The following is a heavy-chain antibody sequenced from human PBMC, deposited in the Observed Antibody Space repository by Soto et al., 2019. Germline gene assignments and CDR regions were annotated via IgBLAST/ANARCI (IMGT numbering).Heavy chain of an antibody. V-gene: IGHV3-30*18. J-gene: IGHJ6*02. D-gene: IGHD6-19*01. CDR1: GFTFSSYG. Sequence: QVQLVESGGGVVQPGRSLRLSCAASGFTFSSYGMHWVRQAPGKGLEWVAVISYDGSNKYYADSVKGRFTISRDNSKNTLYLQMNSLRAEDTAVYYCAKALWRAVADIYPLMYYYYGMDVWGQGTTVTVSS. CDR3: AKALWRAVADIYPLMYYYYGMDV. CDR2: ISYDGSNK.